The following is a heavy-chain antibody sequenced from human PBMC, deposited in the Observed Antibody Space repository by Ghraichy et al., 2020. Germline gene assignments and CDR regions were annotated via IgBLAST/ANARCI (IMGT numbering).Heavy chain of an antibody. V-gene: IGHV4-34*01. CDR2: INHSGST. J-gene: IGHJ5*02. D-gene: IGHD3-22*01. Sequence: SETLSLTCAVYGGSFSGYYWSWIRQPPGKGLEWIGEINHSGSTNYNPSLKSRVTISVDTSKNQFSLKLSSVTAADTAVYYCAKEIYYYDSSGYSTEPWGQGTVVTVSS. CDR1: GGSFSGYY. CDR3: AKEIYYYDSSGYSTEP.